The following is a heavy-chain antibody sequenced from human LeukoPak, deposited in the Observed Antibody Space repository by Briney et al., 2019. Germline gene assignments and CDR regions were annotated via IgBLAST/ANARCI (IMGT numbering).Heavy chain of an antibody. Sequence: PSETLSLTCTVSGGSLSSDSYYWSWIRQPAGKGLEWIGRIYKSGITNYNPSLKSRVTILVDTSNNRFSLRLSSVTAADTAVYYCARDEALDYYFDYWGQGTLVTVSS. CDR2: IYKSGIT. V-gene: IGHV4-61*02. CDR1: GGSLSSDSYY. J-gene: IGHJ4*02. CDR3: ARDEALDYYFDY.